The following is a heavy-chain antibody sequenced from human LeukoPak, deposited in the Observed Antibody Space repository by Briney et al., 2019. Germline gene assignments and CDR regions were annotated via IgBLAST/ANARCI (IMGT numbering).Heavy chain of an antibody. V-gene: IGHV4-61*02. D-gene: IGHD2-2*02. Sequence: PSQTLSLTCTVSGGSISSGSYYWSWIRQPAGKGLEWIGRIYTSGSTNYNPSLKSRVTISVDTSKNQFSLKLSSVTAADTAVYYCARDSVVPAAIPTKRWFDPWSQGTLVTVSS. J-gene: IGHJ5*02. CDR3: ARDSVVPAAIPTKRWFDP. CDR1: GGSISSGSYY. CDR2: IYTSGST.